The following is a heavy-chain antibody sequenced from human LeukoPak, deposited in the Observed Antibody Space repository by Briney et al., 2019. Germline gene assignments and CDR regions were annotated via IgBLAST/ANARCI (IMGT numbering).Heavy chain of an antibody. CDR1: GGSISSYY. CDR3: AREIPLVGATDY. D-gene: IGHD1-26*01. CDR2: IYTSGST. V-gene: IGHV4-4*07. Sequence: SETLSLTCTVSGGSISSYYWSWIRQPAGKGLGWIGRIYTSGSTNYNPSLKTRFTMSVDTSKNQFSLRLSSVTAADTAVYYCAREIPLVGATDYWGQGTLVTVSS. J-gene: IGHJ4*02.